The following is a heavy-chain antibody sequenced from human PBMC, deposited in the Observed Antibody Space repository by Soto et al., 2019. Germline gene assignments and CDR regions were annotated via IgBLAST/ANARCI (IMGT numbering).Heavy chain of an antibody. D-gene: IGHD1-26*01. CDR3: ASRGSGSYYAIWDYFDY. CDR2: INPSGGST. Sequence: ASVKVSCKASGYTFTSYYMHWVLQAPGQGLEWMGIINPSGGSTSYAQKFQGRVTMTRDTSTSTVYMELSSLRSEDTAVYYCASRGSGSYYAIWDYFDYWGQGTLVTVSS. J-gene: IGHJ4*02. CDR1: GYTFTSYY. V-gene: IGHV1-46*01.